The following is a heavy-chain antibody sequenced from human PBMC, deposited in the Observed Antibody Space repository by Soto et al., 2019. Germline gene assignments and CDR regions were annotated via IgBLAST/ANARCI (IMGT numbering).Heavy chain of an antibody. V-gene: IGHV3-30-3*01. CDR3: ASGVNWFDP. CDR2: ISYDGSNK. CDR1: GFTFSSYA. D-gene: IGHD3-3*01. J-gene: IGHJ5*02. Sequence: QVQLVESGGGVVQPGRSLRLSCAASGFTFSSYAMHWVRQAPGKGLEWVAVISYDGSNKCYADSVKGRFTISRDNSKNTLYLQMNSLRAEDTAVYYCASGVNWFDPWGQGTLVTVSS.